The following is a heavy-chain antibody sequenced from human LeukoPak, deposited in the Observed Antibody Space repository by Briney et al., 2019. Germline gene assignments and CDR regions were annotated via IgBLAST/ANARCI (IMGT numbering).Heavy chain of an antibody. CDR3: AMLRFLEWFAAFDI. CDR2: MNPNSGNT. J-gene: IGHJ3*02. V-gene: IGHV1-8*01. D-gene: IGHD3-3*01. Sequence: ASVKVSCKASGYTFTSYDINWVRQATGQGLEWMGWMNPNSGNTGYAQKFQGRVTMTRNTSISTAYMELSSLRSEDTAVYYCAMLRFLEWFAAFDIWGQGTMVTVSS. CDR1: GYTFTSYD.